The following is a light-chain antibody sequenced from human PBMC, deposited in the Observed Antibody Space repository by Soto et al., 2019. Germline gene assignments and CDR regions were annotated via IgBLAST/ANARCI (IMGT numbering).Light chain of an antibody. CDR2: YDD. CDR3: AIWYSSTWV. V-gene: IGLV1-36*01. J-gene: IGLJ3*02. CDR1: SSNIGNNA. Sequence: QSVLTQPPSVSEAPRQRVTISCSGSSSNIGNNAVNWYQQLPGTAPKLLIYYDDLLPSGVSDRFSGSKSGTSASLAISGLQSEDEADYYCAIWYSSTWVFGGGTKLTVL.